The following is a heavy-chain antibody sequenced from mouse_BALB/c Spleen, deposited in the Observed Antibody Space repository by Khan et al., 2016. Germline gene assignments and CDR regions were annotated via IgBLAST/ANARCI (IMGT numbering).Heavy chain of an antibody. Sequence: EVQLQESGAELVRSGASVKLSCTASGFNIKDYYMHWVKQRPEQGLEWIGWIDPDNGDTEYAPKFQGKATLTADTSSNTAYLQLSSLTSEDTAVDYCNACDYNAVDYWGQGTSVTVSS. V-gene: IGHV14-4*02. CDR2: IDPDNGDT. CDR3: NACDYNAVDY. CDR1: GFNIKDYY. J-gene: IGHJ4*01.